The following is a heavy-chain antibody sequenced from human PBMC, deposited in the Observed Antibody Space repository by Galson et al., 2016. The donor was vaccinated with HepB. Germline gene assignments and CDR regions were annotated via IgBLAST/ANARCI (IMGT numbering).Heavy chain of an antibody. D-gene: IGHD3-10*01. CDR2: TYYRSKWYN. CDR3: ARAWGRGRYYYSSGNLNLVGGLDV. Sequence: CAISGDSVSSNNAAWNWIRQSPSRSLEWLGRTYYRSKWYNDYAVSVKSRITVNPDTSKNQFSLHLNSVTPEDTAVYYCARAWGRGRYYYSSGNLNLVGGLDVWGQGTTISVSS. V-gene: IGHV6-1*01. J-gene: IGHJ6*02. CDR1: GDSVSSNNAA.